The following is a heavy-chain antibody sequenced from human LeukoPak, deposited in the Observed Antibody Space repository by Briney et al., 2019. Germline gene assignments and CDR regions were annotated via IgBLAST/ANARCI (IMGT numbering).Heavy chain of an antibody. D-gene: IGHD3-22*01. V-gene: IGHV3-23*01. Sequence: PGGSLRLSCAASGFTFSSYAMNWVRQAPGNGLEWVSITSGSGGSTSYADSVKGRFTISRDNSKNTLYLQMNSLRAEDTAVYYCANTGYDSSGYYNSPFDYWGQGTLVTVSS. J-gene: IGHJ4*02. CDR1: GFTFSSYA. CDR3: ANTGYDSSGYYNSPFDY. CDR2: TSGSGGST.